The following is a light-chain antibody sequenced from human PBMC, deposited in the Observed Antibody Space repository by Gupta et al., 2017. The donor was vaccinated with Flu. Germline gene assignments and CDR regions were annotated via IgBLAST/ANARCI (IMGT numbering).Light chain of an antibody. CDR2: SAS. V-gene: IGKV1D-16*01. CDR1: RGIGQW. J-gene: IGKJ4*01. CDR3: QKYEVDPLT. Sequence: RSALSACIGARVTDTCRASRGIGQWLAWYQSSPEKAPKSLIYSASTLHDGVPSRFSASGSVTHCNQTISNLKPEYSTTDLCQKYEVDPLTIGGGTRVEIK.